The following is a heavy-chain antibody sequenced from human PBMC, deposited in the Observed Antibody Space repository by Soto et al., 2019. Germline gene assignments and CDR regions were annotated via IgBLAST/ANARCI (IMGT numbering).Heavy chain of an antibody. CDR1: GVTSSSYA. J-gene: IGHJ5*02. CDR2: IIPIFGTA. D-gene: IGHD3-9*01. Sequence: GASVKVSCKASGVTSSSYAISWVRQAPGQGLEWMGGIIPIFGTANYAQKFQGRVTITADESTSTAYMELSSLRSEDTAVYYCARDAYDILTGYEAYNWFDPWGQGTLVTVSS. V-gene: IGHV1-69*13. CDR3: ARDAYDILTGYEAYNWFDP.